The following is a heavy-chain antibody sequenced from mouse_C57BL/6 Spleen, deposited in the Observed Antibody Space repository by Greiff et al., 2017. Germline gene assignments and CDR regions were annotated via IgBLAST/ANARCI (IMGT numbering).Heavy chain of an antibody. D-gene: IGHD1-1*02. J-gene: IGHJ4*01. CDR2: IRLKSDNYAT. V-gene: IGHV6-3*01. CDR3: TDGPNYYAMDY. Sequence: DVMLVESGGGLVQPGGSMKLSCVASGFTFSNYWMNWVRQSPEKGLEWVAQIRLKSDNYATHYAESVKGRFTISRDDSTSSVYLQMNNLRAEDTGIYYCTDGPNYYAMDYWGQGTSVTVSS. CDR1: GFTFSNYW.